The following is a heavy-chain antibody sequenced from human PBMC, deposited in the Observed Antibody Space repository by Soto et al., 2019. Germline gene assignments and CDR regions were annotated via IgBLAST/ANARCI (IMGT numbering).Heavy chain of an antibody. J-gene: IGHJ6*02. CDR3: TTAPLNYDSSGSYGMDV. Sequence: PGWSLRLACASSGFTFINAWMSWVRQAPGKGLEWVGRIKSKTDGGTTDYAAPVKGRFTISRDDSKNTLYLQMNSLKTEDTAVYYCTTAPLNYDSSGSYGMDVWGQGTTVTVSS. D-gene: IGHD3-22*01. CDR1: GFTFINAW. CDR2: IKSKTDGGTT. V-gene: IGHV3-15*01.